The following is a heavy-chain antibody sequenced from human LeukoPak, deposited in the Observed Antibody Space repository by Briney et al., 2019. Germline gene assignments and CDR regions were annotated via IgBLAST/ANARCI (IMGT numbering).Heavy chain of an antibody. V-gene: IGHV1-69*13. CDR2: IIPIFGTA. D-gene: IGHD3-10*01. Sequence: SVKVSCKASGGTFSSYAISWVRQAPGQGLEWKGGIIPIFGTANYAQKFQGRVTITADESTSTAYMELSSLRSEDTAVYYCARDGWYGSGSYSFNWFDPWGQGTLVTVSS. CDR1: GGTFSSYA. J-gene: IGHJ5*02. CDR3: ARDGWYGSGSYSFNWFDP.